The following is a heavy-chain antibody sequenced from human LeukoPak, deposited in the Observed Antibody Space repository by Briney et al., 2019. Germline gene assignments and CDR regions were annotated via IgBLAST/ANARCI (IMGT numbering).Heavy chain of an antibody. CDR1: GGTFSSYA. J-gene: IGHJ5*02. CDR3: ARIVWEQKYSSSWRWWFDP. D-gene: IGHD6-13*01. CDR2: IIPIFGTA. V-gene: IGHV1-69*05. Sequence: ASVKVSCKASGGTFSSYAISWVRQAPGQGLEWMGGIIPIFGTANYAQKFQGRVTITTDESTSTAYMELSSLRSEDTAVYYCARIVWEQKYSSSWRWWFDPWGQGTLVTVSS.